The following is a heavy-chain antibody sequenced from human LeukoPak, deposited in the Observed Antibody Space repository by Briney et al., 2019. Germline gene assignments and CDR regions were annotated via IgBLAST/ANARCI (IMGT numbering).Heavy chain of an antibody. CDR3: ARYRVAAAGIDDY. J-gene: IGHJ4*02. V-gene: IGHV3-21*01. Sequence: GGSLRLSCVASGFTFSSYSMNWVRQAPGKGLEWVSSISSSSSYIYYADSVKGRFTISRDNAKNSLYLQMNSLRAEDTAVYYCARYRVAAAGIDDYWGQGTLVTVSS. CDR2: ISSSSSYI. CDR1: GFTFSSYS. D-gene: IGHD6-13*01.